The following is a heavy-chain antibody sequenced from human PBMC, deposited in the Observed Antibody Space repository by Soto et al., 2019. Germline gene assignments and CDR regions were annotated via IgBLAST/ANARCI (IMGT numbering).Heavy chain of an antibody. D-gene: IGHD3-10*01. J-gene: IGHJ3*02. CDR1: GFTFSSYA. V-gene: IGHV3-23*01. Sequence: GGSLRLSCAASGFTFSSYAMSWVRQAPGKGLEWVSAISGSGGSTYYADSVKGRFTISRDNSKNTLYLQMNSLRAEDTAVYYCARTEAGYGSGIYDIWGQGTMVTVSS. CDR3: ARTEAGYGSGIYDI. CDR2: ISGSGGST.